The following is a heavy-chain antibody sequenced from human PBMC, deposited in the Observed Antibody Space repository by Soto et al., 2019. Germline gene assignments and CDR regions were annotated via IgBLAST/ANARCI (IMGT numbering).Heavy chain of an antibody. V-gene: IGHV3-74*01. J-gene: IGHJ4*02. D-gene: IGHD6-19*01. Sequence: GGSLRLSCAASGFTFSTYAMNWVRQAPGKGLVWVSHINSDGSITNYADSVKGRFTISRDNAENTLFLQMDSLTAEDTAVYYCVRLAVTGTNYWGQGTLVTVSS. CDR2: INSDGSIT. CDR3: VRLAVTGTNY. CDR1: GFTFSTYA.